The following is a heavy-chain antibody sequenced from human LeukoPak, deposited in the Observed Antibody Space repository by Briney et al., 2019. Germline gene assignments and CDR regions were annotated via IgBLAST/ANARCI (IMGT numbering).Heavy chain of an antibody. CDR2: ISAYNGHT. Sequence: ASVKVSCKASGYTFTRYGISWVRQAPGQRLEWMGWISAYNGHTNYAQKLQGRVTMTTDTSTSTVYMELRSLRSDDTAVYYCARDKTPRELRSNFDYWGQGTLVIVSS. D-gene: IGHD2-21*01. CDR3: ARDKTPRELRSNFDY. V-gene: IGHV1-18*01. J-gene: IGHJ4*02. CDR1: GYTFTRYG.